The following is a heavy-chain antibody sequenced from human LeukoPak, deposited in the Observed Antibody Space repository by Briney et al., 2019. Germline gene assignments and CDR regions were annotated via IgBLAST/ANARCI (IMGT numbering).Heavy chain of an antibody. CDR2: IKSKSDSGTT. CDR3: TSNLIHCGGDCYHFDY. J-gene: IGHJ4*02. CDR1: GFTFSNAW. V-gene: IGHV3-15*01. D-gene: IGHD2-21*02. Sequence: GGSLRLSCAASGFTFSNAWMSWVGKAPGKGLEWVGRIKSKSDSGTTDYAAHVKGRFTISRDDSKNTLFLQMNSLKTEDTAVYYCTSNLIHCGGDCYHFDYWGQGTLVTVSS.